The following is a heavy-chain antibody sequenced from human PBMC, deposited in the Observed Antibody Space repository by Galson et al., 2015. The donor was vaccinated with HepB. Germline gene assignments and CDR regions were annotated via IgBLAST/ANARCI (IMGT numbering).Heavy chain of an antibody. CDR1: GFTFSSYG. Sequence: SRRLSCAASGFTFSSYGMHWVRQAPGKGLEWVAVISYDGSNKYYADSVKGRFTISRDNSKNTLYLQMNSLRAEDTAVYYCAKDRYWGQGTLVTVSS. CDR2: ISYDGSNK. J-gene: IGHJ4*02. V-gene: IGHV3-30*18. CDR3: AKDRY.